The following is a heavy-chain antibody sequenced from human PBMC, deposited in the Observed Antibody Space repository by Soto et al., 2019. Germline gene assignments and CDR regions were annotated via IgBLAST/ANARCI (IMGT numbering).Heavy chain of an antibody. CDR2: IYPGDSDT. D-gene: IGHD4-17*01. V-gene: IGHV5-51*01. CDR1: GYSFTSYW. J-gene: IGHJ5*02. CDR3: AGTSTLRPYGDYDNWFDP. Sequence: GESLKISCQGSGYSFTSYWIGWVRQMPGKGLEWMGIIYPGDSDTRYSPSFQGQVTISADKSISTAYLQWSSLKASDTAMYYCAGTSTLRPYGDYDNWFDPWGQGTLVTVSS.